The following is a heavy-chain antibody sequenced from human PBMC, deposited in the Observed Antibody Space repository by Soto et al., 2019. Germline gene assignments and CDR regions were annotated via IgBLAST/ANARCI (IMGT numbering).Heavy chain of an antibody. CDR1: GFTFSSYS. D-gene: IGHD5-12*01. V-gene: IGHV3-21*01. CDR2: ISSSSSYI. CDR3: AGSGYDRGLDHAFDI. Sequence: GGSLRLSCAASGFTFSSYSMNWVRQAPGKGLEWVSSISSSSSYIYYADSVKGRFTISRDNAKNSLYLQMNSLRAEDTTVYYCAGSGYDRGLDHAFDIWGQGTMVTVSS. J-gene: IGHJ3*02.